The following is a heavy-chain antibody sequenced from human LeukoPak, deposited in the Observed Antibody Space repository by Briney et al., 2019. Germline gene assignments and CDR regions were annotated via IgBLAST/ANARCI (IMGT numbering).Heavy chain of an antibody. J-gene: IGHJ4*02. Sequence: KPSETLSLTCAVYGRSFSGYYWSWIRQPPGKGLEWIGEINHSGSTNYNPSPKSRVTISVDTSKNQFSLKLSSVTAADTAVYYCASSIAVAGTGPFRDYWGQGTLVTVSS. V-gene: IGHV4-34*01. CDR2: INHSGST. CDR3: ASSIAVAGTGPFRDY. CDR1: GRSFSGYY. D-gene: IGHD6-19*01.